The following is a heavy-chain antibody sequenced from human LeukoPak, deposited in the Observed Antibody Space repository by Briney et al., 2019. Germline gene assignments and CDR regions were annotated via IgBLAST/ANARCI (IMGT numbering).Heavy chain of an antibody. CDR3: GGDSSGYFIGY. V-gene: IGHV1-69*05. J-gene: IGHJ4*02. CDR1: GGTFSSYA. D-gene: IGHD3-22*01. Sequence: GASVKVSCKAFGGTFSSYAISWVRQAPGQGLEWMGRIIPIFGTANYAQKFQGRVTITTDESTSTAYMELSSLRSEDKAVYYWGGDSSGYFIGYWGQGTLVTVSS. CDR2: IIPIFGTA.